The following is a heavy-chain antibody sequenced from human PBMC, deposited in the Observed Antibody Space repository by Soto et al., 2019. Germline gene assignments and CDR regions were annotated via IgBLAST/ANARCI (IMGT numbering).Heavy chain of an antibody. CDR2: IIPIFGTA. V-gene: IGHV1-69*01. Sequence: QVQLVQSGAEVKKPGSSVKVSCKASGGTFSSYAISWVRQAPGQGLEWMGGIIPIFGTANYAQKFQGRVTITADESTSKAYMELSSLRSEDTAVYYCARDWLLSSPYYYYGMDVWGQGTTVTVSS. D-gene: IGHD2-2*01. CDR3: ARDWLLSSPYYYYGMDV. J-gene: IGHJ6*02. CDR1: GGTFSSYA.